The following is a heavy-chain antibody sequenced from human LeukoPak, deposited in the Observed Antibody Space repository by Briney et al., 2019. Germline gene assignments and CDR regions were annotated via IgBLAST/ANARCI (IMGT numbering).Heavy chain of an antibody. J-gene: IGHJ6*03. CDR2: INHCGST. Sequence: SETLSLTCAVYGGSFSGYYWSWIRQPPGKGLEWIGEINHCGSTNYNPSLKSRVTISVDTSKNQFSLKLSSVTAAGTAVYYCARGRLPPRYYYYYYYMDVWGKGTTVTVSS. CDR1: GGSFSGYY. D-gene: IGHD4-17*01. V-gene: IGHV4-34*01. CDR3: ARGRLPPRYYYYYYYMDV.